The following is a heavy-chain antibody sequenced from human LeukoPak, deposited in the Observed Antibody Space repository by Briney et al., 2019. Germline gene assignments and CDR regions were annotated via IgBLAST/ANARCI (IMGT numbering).Heavy chain of an antibody. D-gene: IGHD2-21*01. CDR2: ISYDGSNK. CDR3: AKAPVTSCRGAYCYPFDS. V-gene: IGHV3-30*18. CDR1: GFTFSSYG. Sequence: GGSLRLSCAASGFTFSSYGMHWVRQAPGKGLEWVAVISYDGSNKYYADSVKGRFTISRDNSKNTLYLQMNSLRAEDAAVYYCAKAPVTSCRGAYCYPFDSWGQGTVVTVSS. J-gene: IGHJ4*02.